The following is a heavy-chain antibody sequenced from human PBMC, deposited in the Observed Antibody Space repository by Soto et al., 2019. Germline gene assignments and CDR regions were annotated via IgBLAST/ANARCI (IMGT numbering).Heavy chain of an antibody. D-gene: IGHD3-22*01. CDR2: ISAYKGNT. Sequence: SVKVSCKTSGYTFTRYGISWGRQAPGQGLEWMGWISAYKGNTNYAQKLQGRVTMTTDTSTSTAYMELRSLRSYDTAVYYCARVKRITMIVVVSEGARWFDPWGQGTLVNVS. J-gene: IGHJ5*02. CDR3: ARVKRITMIVVVSEGARWFDP. V-gene: IGHV1-18*01. CDR1: GYTFTRYG.